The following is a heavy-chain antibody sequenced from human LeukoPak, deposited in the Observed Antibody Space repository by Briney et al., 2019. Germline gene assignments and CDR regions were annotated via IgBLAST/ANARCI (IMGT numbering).Heavy chain of an antibody. V-gene: IGHV1-18*01. CDR2: ISAYNGNT. Sequence: ASVKVSCKASGYTFTSYGISWVRQAPGQGREWMGWISAYNGNTNYAQKLQGRVTMTTDTSTSTAYMELRSLRSDDTAVYYCARESNAYYYYGMDVWGQGTTVTVSS. J-gene: IGHJ6*02. CDR1: GYTFTSYG. CDR3: ARESNAYYYYGMDV.